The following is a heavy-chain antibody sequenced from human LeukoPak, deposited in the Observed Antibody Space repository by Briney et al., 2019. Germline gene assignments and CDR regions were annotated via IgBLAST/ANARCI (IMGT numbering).Heavy chain of an antibody. Sequence: GGSLRLSCAASGFSFSVYAMSWVRQAPGKGLEWVSSISGSGARTYYTNSVKGRFTISRENFKNTAYLEMNNLGAEDTALYYCAKGGQDFDFWRFDYWGQGNLVIVSS. V-gene: IGHV3-23*01. CDR3: AKGGQDFDFWRFDY. CDR2: ISGSGART. D-gene: IGHD3-3*01. CDR1: GFSFSVYA. J-gene: IGHJ4*02.